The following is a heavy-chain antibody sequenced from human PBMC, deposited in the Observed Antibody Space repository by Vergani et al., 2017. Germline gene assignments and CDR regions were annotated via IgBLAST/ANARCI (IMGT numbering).Heavy chain of an antibody. D-gene: IGHD2-21*02. CDR3: ARHLAYCGGDCYPYYYGMDV. Sequence: QPQLQESGPGLVKPSETLSLTCTVSGGSISSSSYYWGWIRQPPGKGLEWIGSIYYSGSTYYNPSLKSRVTISVDTSKNQFSLKLSSVTAADTAVYYCARHLAYCGGDCYPYYYGMDVWGQGTTVTVSS. V-gene: IGHV4-39*01. J-gene: IGHJ6*02. CDR2: IYYSGST. CDR1: GGSISSSSYY.